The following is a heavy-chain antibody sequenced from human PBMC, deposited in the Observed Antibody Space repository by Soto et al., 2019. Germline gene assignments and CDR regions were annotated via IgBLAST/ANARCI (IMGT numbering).Heavy chain of an antibody. D-gene: IGHD6-13*01. Sequence: QVQLQESGPGLVKPSQTLSLTCTVSGGSISSGDYYWSWIRQPPGKGLEWIGYIYYSGSTYYNPSLKSRVTISVDTSKNQFSLKLSSVTAADTAVYYCARALAAAGTAHGIFDYWGQGTLVTVSS. CDR1: GGSISSGDYY. CDR3: ARALAAAGTAHGIFDY. V-gene: IGHV4-30-4*01. CDR2: IYYSGST. J-gene: IGHJ4*02.